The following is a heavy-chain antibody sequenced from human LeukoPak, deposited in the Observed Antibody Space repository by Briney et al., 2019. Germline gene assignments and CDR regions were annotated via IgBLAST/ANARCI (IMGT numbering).Heavy chain of an antibody. CDR3: AKDLSPIHYYDFWSGYPPRYYYGMDV. CDR2: ISYDGSNK. D-gene: IGHD3-3*01. J-gene: IGHJ6*02. CDR1: GLTFSSYG. Sequence: GRSLRLSCAASGLTFSSYGMHWVRQAPGKGLEWVAVISYDGSNKYYADSVKGRFTISRDNSKNTLYLQMNSLRAEDTAVYYCAKDLSPIHYYDFWSGYPPRYYYGMDVWGQGTTVTVSS. V-gene: IGHV3-30*18.